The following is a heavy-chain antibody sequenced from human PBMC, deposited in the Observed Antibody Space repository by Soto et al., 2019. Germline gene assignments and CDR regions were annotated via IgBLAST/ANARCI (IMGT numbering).Heavy chain of an antibody. J-gene: IGHJ6*02. D-gene: IGHD2-2*01. Sequence: GESLKISCKGSGYTFSSYWIAWVRQMPGKGLEWTGIIYPDDSDTRYSPSFEGHVTISADKSTNTAYLQWSSLRASDTAMYYCARQGSTGAMYFYGMDVWGQGTTVTVSS. CDR1: GYTFSSYW. V-gene: IGHV5-51*01. CDR2: IYPDDSDT. CDR3: ARQGSTGAMYFYGMDV.